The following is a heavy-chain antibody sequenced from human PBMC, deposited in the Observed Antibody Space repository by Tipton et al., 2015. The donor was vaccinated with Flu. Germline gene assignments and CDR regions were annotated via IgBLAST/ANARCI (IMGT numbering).Heavy chain of an antibody. V-gene: IGHV3-72*01. Sequence: SLRLSCVGSGFTFSDYYMDWVRQAPGKGLEWVGRIRNKANKYITDYAASVRGRFSISRDDSRNSLFLQMESLKTEDTAVYYCARGVATPATVYTGDFWGQGRLVTVSS. CDR3: ARGVATPATVYTGDF. J-gene: IGHJ4*02. D-gene: IGHD5/OR15-5a*01. CDR1: GFTFSDYY. CDR2: IRNKANKYIT.